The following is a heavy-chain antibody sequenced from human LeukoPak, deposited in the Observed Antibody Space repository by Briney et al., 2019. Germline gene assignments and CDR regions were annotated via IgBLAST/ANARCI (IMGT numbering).Heavy chain of an antibody. CDR2: IRYDGSNK. CDR3: AKDPRGSSGSRGVGAFDI. CDR1: GFTFSSYA. Sequence: GGSLRLSCAASGFTFSSYAMHWVRQAPGKGLEWVAFIRYDGSNKYYADSVKGRFTISRDNSKDTLYLQMNSLRAEDTAVYYCAKDPRGSSGSRGVGAFDIWGQGTMVTVSS. J-gene: IGHJ3*02. V-gene: IGHV3-30*02. D-gene: IGHD1-26*01.